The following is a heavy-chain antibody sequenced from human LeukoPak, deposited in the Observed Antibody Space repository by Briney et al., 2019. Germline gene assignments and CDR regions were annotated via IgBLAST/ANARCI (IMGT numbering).Heavy chain of an antibody. D-gene: IGHD3-3*01. J-gene: IGHJ4*02. CDR2: IGWNSATI. V-gene: IGHV3-9*01. CDR1: GFTFDDYG. CDR3: AKDPAGFGVGPTDY. Sequence: GGSLRLSCAASGFTFDDYGMHWVRQTPGKGLEWVSGIGWNSATIVYANSVKGRFTISRDNAKKFLYLQMNSLRAEDTAVYYCAKDPAGFGVGPTDYWGQGTLVTVSS.